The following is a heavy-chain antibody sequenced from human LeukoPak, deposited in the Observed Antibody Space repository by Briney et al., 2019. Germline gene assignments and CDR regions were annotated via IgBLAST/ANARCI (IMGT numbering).Heavy chain of an antibody. J-gene: IGHJ4*02. CDR1: GGSFSGYY. D-gene: IGHD2-15*01. CDR3: AREKAQGQLGYCSGGSCYPPPD. V-gene: IGHV4-34*01. CDR2: INQSGST. Sequence: SETLSLTCAVYGGSFSGYYWSWIRQPPGKGLEWIGEINQSGSTNYNPSLKSRVTISVDTSKNQFSLKLSSVTAADTAVYYCAREKAQGQLGYCSGGSCYPPPDWGQGTLVTVSS.